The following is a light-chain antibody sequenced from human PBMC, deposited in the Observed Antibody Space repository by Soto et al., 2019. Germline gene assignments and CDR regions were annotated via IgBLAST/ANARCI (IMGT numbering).Light chain of an antibody. Sequence: QPVLTQPPSASGTPGQRVTISCSGSSSNIGSNYVYWYQQVPGTAPKLLIYSDDQRPSGVPDRFSGSKSGTSASLAISGLRSEDEADYYCAAWDDSLSGSYVFGTGTKLTVL. CDR1: SSNIGSNY. V-gene: IGLV1-47*02. CDR3: AAWDDSLSGSYV. J-gene: IGLJ1*01. CDR2: SDD.